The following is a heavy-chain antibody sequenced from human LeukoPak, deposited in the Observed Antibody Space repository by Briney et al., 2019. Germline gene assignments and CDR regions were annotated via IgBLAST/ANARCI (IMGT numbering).Heavy chain of an antibody. CDR1: GFTFSIYE. J-gene: IGHJ4*01. CDR2: INSAGITV. V-gene: IGHV3-48*03. CDR3: ARDHRYAFDN. D-gene: IGHD5-12*01. Sequence: GGSLRLSCAASGFTFSIYEMVWVRQAPGKGLEWVSYINSAGITVYTDSVKGRFTISRDKARNSLYLQMNSLRVEDTAVYYCARDHRYAFDNWGHGTLVTVSS.